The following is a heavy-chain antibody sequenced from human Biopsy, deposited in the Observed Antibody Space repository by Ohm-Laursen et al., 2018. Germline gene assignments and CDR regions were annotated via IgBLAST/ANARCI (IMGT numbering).Heavy chain of an antibody. D-gene: IGHD3-9*01. J-gene: IGHJ1*01. CDR3: ATKLTGYFHH. Sequence: SSVKVSCNAPGGTFSNYGVNWVRQAPGQGLEWLGGNIPILGTGNYAQKFQDRVTVAADTSTSTATMELRSLRSDDTAVYYCATKLTGYFHHWGQGTLVIVSS. CDR1: GGTFSNYG. V-gene: IGHV1-69*06. CDR2: NIPILGTG.